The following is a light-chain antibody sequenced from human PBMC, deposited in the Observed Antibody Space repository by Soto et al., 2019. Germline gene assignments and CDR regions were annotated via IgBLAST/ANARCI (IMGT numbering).Light chain of an antibody. J-gene: IGKJ1*01. Sequence: IVMTQSPVTLSMSPGDRATLSCRASQNVATNVAWYQQKPGQAPRLLIYGASIRATGVPARFSGSGSGTEFTLTIDSLQSEDFAVVYGHQATSGLRTFGRGTRVEV. CDR2: GAS. CDR1: QNVATN. CDR3: HQATSGLRT. V-gene: IGKV3-15*01.